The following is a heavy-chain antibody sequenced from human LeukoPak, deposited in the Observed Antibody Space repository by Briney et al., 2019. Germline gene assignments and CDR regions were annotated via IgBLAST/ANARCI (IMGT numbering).Heavy chain of an antibody. Sequence: PGGSLRLSCAASGFTFSSYAMHWVRQAPGKGLEWVAVISYDGSNKYYADSVKGRFTISRDNSKNTLYLQMNSLRAEDTAVYYCARDHIVATIALDYWGQGTLVTVSS. D-gene: IGHD5-12*01. CDR3: ARDHIVATIALDY. CDR1: GFTFSSYA. J-gene: IGHJ4*02. CDR2: ISYDGSNK. V-gene: IGHV3-30*04.